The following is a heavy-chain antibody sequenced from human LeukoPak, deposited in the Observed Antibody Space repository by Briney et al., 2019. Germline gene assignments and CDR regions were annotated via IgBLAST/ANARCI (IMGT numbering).Heavy chain of an antibody. CDR3: ARDGDVVADY. J-gene: IGHJ4*02. CDR1: GYTFTSYY. CDR2: INPSGSST. V-gene: IGHV1-46*01. Sequence: ASVKVSCKASGYTFTSYYMHWVRPAPRQGLEWMGIINPSGSSTSYAQKFQGRVTMTRDTSTSTVYMELSSLRSEDTAVYYCARDGDVVADYWGQGTLVTVSS. D-gene: IGHD3-22*01.